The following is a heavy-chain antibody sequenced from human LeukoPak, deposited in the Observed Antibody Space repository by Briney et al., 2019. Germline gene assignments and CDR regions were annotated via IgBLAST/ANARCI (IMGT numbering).Heavy chain of an antibody. V-gene: IGHV1-3*01. Sequence: ASVKVSCKASGYTFTSYAMHWVRQAPGQRLEWMGWINAGNGNTKYSQKFQGRVTITRDTSASTAYMELSSLRSEDTAVYYCARVVSSDSSGWYRDDYWGQGTLVTVSS. CDR1: GYTFTSYA. J-gene: IGHJ4*02. CDR3: ARVVSSDSSGWYRDDY. D-gene: IGHD6-19*01. CDR2: INAGNGNT.